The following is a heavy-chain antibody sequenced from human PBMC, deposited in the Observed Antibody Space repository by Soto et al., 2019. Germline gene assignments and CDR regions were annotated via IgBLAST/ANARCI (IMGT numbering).Heavy chain of an antibody. CDR1: CYTFTSYG. V-gene: IGHV1-18*01. Sequence: ASVKVTCKASCYTFTSYGISLWRQAPGQWLEYMGWISAYNGNTNYAQKLQGRVTMTTDTSTSTAYMELRSLRSDDTAVYYCARVLQYYYDSSGYTRALDYWGQGTLVTVSS. CDR2: ISAYNGNT. D-gene: IGHD3-22*01. CDR3: ARVLQYYYDSSGYTRALDY. J-gene: IGHJ4*02.